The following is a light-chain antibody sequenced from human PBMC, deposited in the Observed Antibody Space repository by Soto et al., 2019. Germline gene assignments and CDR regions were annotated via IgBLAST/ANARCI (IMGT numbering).Light chain of an antibody. CDR2: GAF. Sequence: EVVMTQSPATLSVSPGERVTLSCRASQSVRSSLAWYQQKPGQAPRLLISGAFARATGIPARFSGSGSGTEFTLTISSLQSEDFAIYFCQQYNNWPETFGQGTRLEIK. V-gene: IGKV3-15*01. J-gene: IGKJ5*01. CDR1: QSVRSS. CDR3: QQYNNWPET.